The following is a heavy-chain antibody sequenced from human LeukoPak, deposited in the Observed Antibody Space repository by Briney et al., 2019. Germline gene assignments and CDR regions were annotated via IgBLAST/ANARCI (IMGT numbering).Heavy chain of an antibody. Sequence: SGGSLRLSCAASGFTFSSYAMHWVRQAPGKGLEWVAVISYDGSNKYYADSVKGRFTISRDNSKNTLYLQMNSLRAEDTAVYYCARGPTYYFDYWGQGTLSPSPQ. CDR1: GFTFSSYA. J-gene: IGHJ4*02. CDR3: ARGPTYYFDY. CDR2: ISYDGSNK. V-gene: IGHV3-30*04.